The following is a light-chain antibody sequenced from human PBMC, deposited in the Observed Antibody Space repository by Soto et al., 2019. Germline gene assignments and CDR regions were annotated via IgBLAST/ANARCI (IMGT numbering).Light chain of an antibody. V-gene: IGKV3-15*01. CDR1: QSISSN. CDR2: RAS. CDR3: QQSNNWPLT. J-gene: IGKJ4*01. Sequence: IVMTQSPATLSLSPGERATLSCRASQSISSNLAWYQHKLGQAPRLFIFRASSRATGIPARFSGSGSGTEFNMTISSLQSEDGAVYYGQQSNNWPLTFGGGTKVDIK.